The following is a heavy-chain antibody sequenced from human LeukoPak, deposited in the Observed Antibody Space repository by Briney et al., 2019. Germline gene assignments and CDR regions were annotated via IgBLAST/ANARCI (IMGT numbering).Heavy chain of an antibody. CDR3: ARPGHYYDSSGYFDY. CDR1: GGSISSYY. V-gene: IGHV4-39*01. J-gene: IGHJ4*02. CDR2: IYYSGST. D-gene: IGHD3-22*01. Sequence: SETLSLTCTVSGGSISSYYWSWIRQPPGKGLEWIGSIYYSGSTYYNPSLKSRVTISVDTSKNQFSLKLSSVTAADTAVYYCARPGHYYDSSGYFDYWGQGTLVTVSS.